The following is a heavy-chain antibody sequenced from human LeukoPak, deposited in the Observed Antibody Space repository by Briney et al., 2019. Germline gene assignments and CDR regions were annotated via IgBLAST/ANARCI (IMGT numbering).Heavy chain of an antibody. CDR2: ITSSGSHK. V-gene: IGHV3-21*01. Sequence: GGSLRLSCAASGFPFNDYSMNWVRQTPGKGLEWVSSITSSGSHKYFADSLKGRITISRDNVNKLFYLQMSSLRVEDTASYYCAKGAGGSYGAYYFDSWGQGILVTVSS. CDR3: AKGAGGSYGAYYFDS. J-gene: IGHJ4*02. CDR1: GFPFNDYS. D-gene: IGHD1-26*01.